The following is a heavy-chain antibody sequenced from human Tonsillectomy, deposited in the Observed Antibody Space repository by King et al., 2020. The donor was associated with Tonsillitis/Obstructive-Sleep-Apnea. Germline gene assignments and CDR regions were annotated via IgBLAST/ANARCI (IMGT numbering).Heavy chain of an antibody. CDR1: GGSISSNSYY. J-gene: IGHJ4*02. D-gene: IGHD3-10*01. V-gene: IGHV4-39*01. Sequence: QLQESGPGLVKPSETLSLTCTVSGGSISSNSYYWGWIRQPLGKGLEWIGSIYYSGRTYYNPSLKSRVTISVDTSKNQFSLKLSSVTAADTAVYYCARFNYYGSGSFDYWGQGTLVTVSS. CDR3: ARFNYYGSGSFDY. CDR2: IYYSGRT.